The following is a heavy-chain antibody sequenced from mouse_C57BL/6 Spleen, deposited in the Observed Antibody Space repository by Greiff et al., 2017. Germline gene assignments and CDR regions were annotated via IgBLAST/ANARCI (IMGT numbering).Heavy chain of an antibody. D-gene: IGHD2-3*01. CDR1: GFTFSDYY. CDR3: AREGYDGYFPMDY. CDR2: INYDGSST. Sequence: EVQLVESEGGLVQPGSSMKLSCTASGFTFSDYYMAWVRQVPEKGLEWVANINYDGSSTYYLDSLKSRFIISRDNAKNILYLQMSSLKSEDTATYYCAREGYDGYFPMDYWGQGTSVTVSS. J-gene: IGHJ4*01. V-gene: IGHV5-16*01.